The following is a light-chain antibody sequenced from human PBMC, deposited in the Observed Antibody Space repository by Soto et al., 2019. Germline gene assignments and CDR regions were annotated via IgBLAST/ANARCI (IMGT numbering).Light chain of an antibody. J-gene: IGKJ1*01. CDR2: GVS. CDR3: QQYDSSPRT. Sequence: EIVLPQPPGTLSLSQGEGATLSSRASQSISSSFLAWYQQKPGQAPRPLIYGVSSRATGIPDRFSGSGSGTDFTLTISRLEPEDFAVYYCQQYDSSPRTFGQGTKVDIK. V-gene: IGKV3-20*01. CDR1: QSISSSF.